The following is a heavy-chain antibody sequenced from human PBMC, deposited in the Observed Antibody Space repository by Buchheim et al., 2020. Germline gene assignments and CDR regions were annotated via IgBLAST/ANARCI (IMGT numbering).Heavy chain of an antibody. D-gene: IGHD6-6*01. Sequence: QVQLVESGGGVVQPGRSLRLSCAASGFTFSSYGMHWVRQAPGKGLEWVAVISYDGSNKYYADSVKGRFTISRDNSKNTLYLQMNSLRAEDTAVYYCAKDYSSSLGYYYYYYGMDVWGQGTT. J-gene: IGHJ6*02. CDR2: ISYDGSNK. V-gene: IGHV3-30*18. CDR1: GFTFSSYG. CDR3: AKDYSSSLGYYYYYYGMDV.